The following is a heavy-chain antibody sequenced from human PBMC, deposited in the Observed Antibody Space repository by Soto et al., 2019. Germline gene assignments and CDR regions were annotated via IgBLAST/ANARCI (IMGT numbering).Heavy chain of an antibody. J-gene: IGHJ4*02. V-gene: IGHV1-18*01. Sequence: QVQLVQSGAEVKKPGASVNVSCKASGYTFTSYGISWVRQAPGQGLEGMGWINVYNGNTNYAQKLQGRVTMTTDTSTSTAYLDLRSLSSDDTAVYFCARDTSREEYDYWGQGTLVIVSS. CDR3: ARDTSREEYDY. CDR2: INVYNGNT. CDR1: GYTFTSYG. D-gene: IGHD3-10*01.